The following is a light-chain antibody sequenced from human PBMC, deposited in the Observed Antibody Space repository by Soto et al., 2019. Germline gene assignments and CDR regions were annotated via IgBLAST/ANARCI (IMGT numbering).Light chain of an antibody. Sequence: EIVLTQSPGTLSLSPWERATLSCRASQSVSSSYLAWYQQKPGQAPRLLIYGASSMATGIPDRFSGSGSGTDFTLTISRLEPEDFAVYYCQQYGSSPVFTFGPGTKVDIK. V-gene: IGKV3-20*01. CDR1: QSVSSSY. CDR2: GAS. J-gene: IGKJ3*01. CDR3: QQYGSSPVFT.